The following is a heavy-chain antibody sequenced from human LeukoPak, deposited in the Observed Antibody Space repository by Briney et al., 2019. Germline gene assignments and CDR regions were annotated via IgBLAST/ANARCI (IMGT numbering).Heavy chain of an antibody. CDR2: INPSGGST. CDR1: GGTFSSYA. Sequence: GSSVKVSCKASGGTFSSYAISWVRQTPGQGLEWMGIINPSGGSTSYAQKFQGRVTMTRDTSTSTVYMELSSLRSEDTAVYYCARDGDCDSSGYPDYWGQGTLVTVSS. D-gene: IGHD3-22*01. CDR3: ARDGDCDSSGYPDY. V-gene: IGHV1-46*01. J-gene: IGHJ4*02.